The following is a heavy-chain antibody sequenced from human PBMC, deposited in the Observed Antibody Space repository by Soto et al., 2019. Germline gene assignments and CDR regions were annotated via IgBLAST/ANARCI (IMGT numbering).Heavy chain of an antibody. D-gene: IGHD6-19*01. Sequence: SQTLSLTCAISGDSVSSNSAAWNLIRQSPSRGLEWLGRTYYRSKWYNDYAVSVKSRITINPDTSKNQFSLQLNSVTPEDTAVYYCATYSSGWYPDAFDIWGQGTMVTVSS. J-gene: IGHJ3*02. CDR2: TYYRSKWYN. CDR3: ATYSSGWYPDAFDI. CDR1: GDSVSSNSAA. V-gene: IGHV6-1*01.